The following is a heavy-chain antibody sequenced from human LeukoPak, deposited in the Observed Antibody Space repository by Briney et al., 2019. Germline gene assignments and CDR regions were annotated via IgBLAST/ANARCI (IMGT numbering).Heavy chain of an antibody. CDR2: INPSSGGT. CDR1: GYTFTDYY. D-gene: IGHD3-22*01. CDR3: ARSYYDSSSLPAFDI. J-gene: IGHJ3*02. V-gene: IGHV1-2*02. Sequence: ASVKVSCKASGYTFTDYYMHWVRQAPGQGLEWMGWINPSSGGTNYAQKFQGRVTVTRDTSISTAYMELSRLRSDDTAVYYCARSYYDSSSLPAFDIWGQGTMVTVSS.